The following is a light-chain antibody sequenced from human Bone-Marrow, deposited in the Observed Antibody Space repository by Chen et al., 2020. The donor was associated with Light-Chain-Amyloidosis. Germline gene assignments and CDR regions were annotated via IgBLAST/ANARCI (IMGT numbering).Light chain of an antibody. Sequence: YELTQPPSVSVSPGQTARINCSGDDLPTKYAYWYQQKQGQAPVMVIQRDTERASGISERFSGSSSGTTATLTISGVQAEDEADYHCQAADSSGTYEVIFGGGTKLTVL. CDR2: RDT. V-gene: IGLV3-25*03. J-gene: IGLJ2*01. CDR3: QAADSSGTYEVI. CDR1: DLPTKY.